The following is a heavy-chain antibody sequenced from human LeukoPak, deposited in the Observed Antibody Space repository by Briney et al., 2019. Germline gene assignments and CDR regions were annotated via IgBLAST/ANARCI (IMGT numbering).Heavy chain of an antibody. D-gene: IGHD3-10*01. Sequence: ASVKVSCKASGYTFTSYGISWVRQAPGQGLEWMGWISAYSGNTNYAQNLQDRVTMTTDTSTSTAYMELTNLRSDDTAVYYCARGEFPLDAFDIWGQGTMVTVSS. J-gene: IGHJ3*02. CDR3: ARGEFPLDAFDI. CDR2: ISAYSGNT. V-gene: IGHV1-18*01. CDR1: GYTFTSYG.